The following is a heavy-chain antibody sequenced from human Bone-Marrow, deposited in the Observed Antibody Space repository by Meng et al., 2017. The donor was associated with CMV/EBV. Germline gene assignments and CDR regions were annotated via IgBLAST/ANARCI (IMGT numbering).Heavy chain of an antibody. CDR3: ARKPELVGFDY. V-gene: IGHV3-30*04. D-gene: IGHD6-6*01. J-gene: IGHJ4*02. CDR1: GVTFSSSA. Sequence: SCAASGVTFSSSAMHWVRQAPGKGLEWVAVISYDGSNKYYADSVKGRFTISRDNSKNTLYLQMNSLRAEDTAVYYCARKPELVGFDYWGQGTLVTVSS. CDR2: ISYDGSNK.